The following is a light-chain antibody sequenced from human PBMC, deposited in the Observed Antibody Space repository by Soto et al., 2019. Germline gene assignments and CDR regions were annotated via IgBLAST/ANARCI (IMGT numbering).Light chain of an antibody. Sequence: DIQMSQCPPSLSASVGDRVTITCGLCQGISSWLAWYQQKPGKAPKLLIYAASSLQSGVPSRFSGSGSGTEFTLTISSLQSEDFAVYYCQQYNNVPRLTFGQGARLEIK. CDR1: QGISSW. V-gene: IGKV1-12*01. CDR3: QQYNNVPRLT. J-gene: IGKJ5*01. CDR2: AAS.